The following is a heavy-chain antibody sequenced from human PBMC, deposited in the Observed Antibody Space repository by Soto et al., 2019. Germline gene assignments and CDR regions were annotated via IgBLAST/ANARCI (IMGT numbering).Heavy chain of an antibody. CDR2: IYYSGNT. Sequence: QVQLQESGPGLVKPSQTLSLTCTVSGGSISSGGYYWSWIRQHPGKGLEWIGYIYYSGNTYYNPSLKSRVTISVDTSKNQFSLKLSSVTAADTAVYYCARDRYGSGSPPCDYWGQGTLVTVSS. D-gene: IGHD3-10*01. CDR1: GGSISSGGYY. V-gene: IGHV4-31*03. CDR3: ARDRYGSGSPPCDY. J-gene: IGHJ4*02.